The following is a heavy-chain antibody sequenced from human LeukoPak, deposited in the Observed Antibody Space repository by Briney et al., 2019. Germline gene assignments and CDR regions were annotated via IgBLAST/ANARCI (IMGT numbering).Heavy chain of an antibody. V-gene: IGHV4-39*01. Sequence: SEILSLTCTVSGGSISNFWGWIRQPPGKGLEWIGSIHYTGNTHYNASLKSRVTMSVDTSKNQFSLKLSSMTAADTAVYYCARHFSLGAFDIWGQGTMVSVSS. CDR2: IHYTGNT. D-gene: IGHD3-16*01. CDR3: ARHFSLGAFDI. J-gene: IGHJ3*02. CDR1: GGSISNF.